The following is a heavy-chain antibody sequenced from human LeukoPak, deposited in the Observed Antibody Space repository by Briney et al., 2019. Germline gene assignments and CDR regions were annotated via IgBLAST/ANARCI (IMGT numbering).Heavy chain of an antibody. CDR3: ARVSPSDAFDI. CDR1: GYTFTGYY. Sequence: ASVKVSCKASGYTFTGYYMHWVRQAPGEGLEWMGWINPNSGGTNYAQKFQGRVTMTRDTSISTAYMGLSRLRSADTAVHYCARVSPSDAFDIWGQGTMVTVSS. CDR2: INPNSGGT. J-gene: IGHJ3*02. V-gene: IGHV1-2*02.